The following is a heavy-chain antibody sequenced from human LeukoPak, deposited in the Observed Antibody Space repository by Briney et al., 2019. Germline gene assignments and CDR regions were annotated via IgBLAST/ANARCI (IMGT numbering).Heavy chain of an antibody. J-gene: IGHJ4*02. D-gene: IGHD2-2*01. CDR2: ISYDGSNK. CDR1: GFTFSSYG. V-gene: IGHV3-30*18. CDR3: AKDRAGVVVPAAWDLDY. Sequence: PGGSLRLSCAASGFTFSSYGMHWVRQAPGKGLEWVAVISYDGSNKYYADSVKGRFTISRDNSKNTLYLQMNSLRAEGTAVYYCAKDRAGVVVPAAWDLDYWGQGTLVTVSS.